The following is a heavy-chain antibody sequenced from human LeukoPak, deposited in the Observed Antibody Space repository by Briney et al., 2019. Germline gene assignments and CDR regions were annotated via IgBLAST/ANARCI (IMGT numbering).Heavy chain of an antibody. D-gene: IGHD1/OR15-1a*01. CDR1: GFTFSSYA. J-gene: IGHJ4*02. CDR3: AKDGGDGTYLYMDY. CDR2: IGDSGDST. V-gene: IGHV3-23*01. Sequence: PGGSLRLSCIASGFTFSSYAMSWVRQAPGKGLEWVSVIGDSGDSTYYADSVKGRFTISRDNSKNTLYLQMNSLRAEDTAVYYCAKDGGDGTYLYMDYWGQGTLVTVSS.